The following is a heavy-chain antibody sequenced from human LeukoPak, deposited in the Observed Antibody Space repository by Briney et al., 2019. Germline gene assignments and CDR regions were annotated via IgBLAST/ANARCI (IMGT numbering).Heavy chain of an antibody. Sequence: SETPSLTCTVSGGSVNSGSYYWNWIRQPPGKGLEWIGYIYYSGSTNYNPSLKSRVTISVDTSKNQFSLKLSSVTAADTAVYYCARAAYSGSYHSDYWGQGTLVTVSS. CDR1: GGSVNSGSYY. J-gene: IGHJ4*02. CDR2: IYYSGST. D-gene: IGHD1-26*01. CDR3: ARAAYSGSYHSDY. V-gene: IGHV4-61*01.